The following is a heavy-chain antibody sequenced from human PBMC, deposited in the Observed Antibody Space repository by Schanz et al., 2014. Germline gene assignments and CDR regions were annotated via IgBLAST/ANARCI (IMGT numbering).Heavy chain of an antibody. CDR3: AKDLYNYGIFDS. CDR1: GFTFSSYT. Sequence: EVQLLESGGGLVRPGGSLRLSCAASGFTFSSYTMNWVRQAPGKGLEWVSGIGTAGDTYYPDSVKGRFTISRDNSRKTQYQQMSSLRADDTAVYCCAKDLYNYGIFDSWGQGTLVTVSS. V-gene: IGHV3-23*01. D-gene: IGHD3-16*01. CDR2: IGTAGDT. J-gene: IGHJ5*01.